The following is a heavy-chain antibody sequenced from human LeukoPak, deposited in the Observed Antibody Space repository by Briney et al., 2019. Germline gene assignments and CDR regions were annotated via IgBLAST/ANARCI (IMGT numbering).Heavy chain of an antibody. J-gene: IGHJ4*02. CDR2: INQDASDK. CDR3: LGGVAADY. Sequence: GGSLRLSCAASRFSVSHYWMTWVRQAPGKGGEWVTNINQDASDKHYADSVKGRFTISRDNAKNSLYLQMNSLRVEDTAVYYCLGGVAADYWGRGTLVTVSS. CDR1: RFSVSHYW. V-gene: IGHV3-7*01. D-gene: IGHD3-16*01.